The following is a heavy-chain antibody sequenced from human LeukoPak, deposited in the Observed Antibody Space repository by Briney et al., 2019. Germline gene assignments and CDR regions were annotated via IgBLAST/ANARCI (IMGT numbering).Heavy chain of an antibody. CDR3: AKVGHSSSLDY. CDR1: GFTFSSYA. V-gene: IGHV3-23*01. D-gene: IGHD6-13*01. Sequence: GGSLTLSCAASGFTFSSYAMSWVRQAPGKGLEWVSAISGSGGSTYYADSVKGRFTVSRDNSKDTLYLQMNSLRAEDTAVYYCAKVGHSSSLDYWGQGTLVTVSS. CDR2: ISGSGGST. J-gene: IGHJ4*02.